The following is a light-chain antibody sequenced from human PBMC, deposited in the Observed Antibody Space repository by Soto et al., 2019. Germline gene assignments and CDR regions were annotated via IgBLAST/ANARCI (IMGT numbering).Light chain of an antibody. CDR1: SSNIGAGYD. CDR3: QSYDSSLSGLYV. CDR2: GNS. Sequence: QSVLTQPPSVSGAPGQRVTISCTGSSSNIGAGYDVHWYQQLPGTAPKLLIYGNSNRPSGVPDRFSGSKSGTSASLAITGLQAEDEADYYCQSYDSSLSGLYVLGTGTKVTDL. V-gene: IGLV1-40*01. J-gene: IGLJ1*01.